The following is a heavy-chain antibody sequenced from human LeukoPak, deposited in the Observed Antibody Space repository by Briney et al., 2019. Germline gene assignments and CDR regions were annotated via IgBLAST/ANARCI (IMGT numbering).Heavy chain of an antibody. V-gene: IGHV1-8*01. Sequence: ASVKVSCKASGYTFTSYDINWVRQATGQGLEWMGWMNPNSGNTGYAQKFQGRVTMTRNTSISTAYMELSSLRSEDTAVYYCARGGSLGLVGAISFDYWGQGTLVTVSS. CDR1: GYTFTSYD. D-gene: IGHD1-26*01. J-gene: IGHJ4*02. CDR3: ARGGSLGLVGAISFDY. CDR2: MNPNSGNT.